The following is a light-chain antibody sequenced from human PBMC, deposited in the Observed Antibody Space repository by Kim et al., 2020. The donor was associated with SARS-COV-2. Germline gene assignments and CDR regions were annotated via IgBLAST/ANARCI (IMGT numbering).Light chain of an antibody. CDR2: KAS. CDR1: QSISSW. V-gene: IGKV1-5*03. Sequence: DIQMTQSPSTLSASVGDRVTITCRASQSISSWLAWYQQKPGKAPKLLIYKASSLESGVPSRFSGSGSGTEFTLTISSLQPDDFATYYCKQYNISPWTFGQGTKVDIK. CDR3: KQYNISPWT. J-gene: IGKJ1*01.